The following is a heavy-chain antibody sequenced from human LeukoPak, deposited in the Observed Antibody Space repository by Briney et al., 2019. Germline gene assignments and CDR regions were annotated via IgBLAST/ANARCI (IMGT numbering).Heavy chain of an antibody. CDR2: INGDGSST. J-gene: IGHJ4*02. CDR1: EFTFW. V-gene: IGHV3-74*01. Sequence: GGSLRLSCAASEFTFWMHWVRQAPGKGLVWVSQINGDGSSTSYADSVKGRFTISRDNAKNTLYLQMNSLRAEDTAVYYCGNLDWDQGTLVTVSS. CDR3: GNLD.